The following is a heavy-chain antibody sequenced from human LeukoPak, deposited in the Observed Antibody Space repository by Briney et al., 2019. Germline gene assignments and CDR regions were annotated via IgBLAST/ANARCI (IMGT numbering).Heavy chain of an antibody. CDR1: GDTVSGKNAA. CDR3: AREGVGATMAN. V-gene: IGHV6-1*01. Sequence: SQTLSLTCAISGDTVSGKNAAWIWIRQSPSRGLEWLGRTYYRSKWYNDYAVSVKGRIDINPDTSKNQFSLQLNSVTPEDTAVYYCAREGVGATMANWGQGTLVTVSS. CDR2: TYYRSKWYN. D-gene: IGHD1-26*01. J-gene: IGHJ4*02.